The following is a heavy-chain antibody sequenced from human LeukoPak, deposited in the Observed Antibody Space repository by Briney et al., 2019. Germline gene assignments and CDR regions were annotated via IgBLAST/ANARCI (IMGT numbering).Heavy chain of an antibody. CDR1: GGTFSSSA. CDR2: IIPIFGTA. D-gene: IGHD2-2*01. CDR3: ARGSSTSLPYYYYMDV. V-gene: IGHV1-69*05. Sequence: ASVKVSCKASGGTFSSSAIIWVRQAPGQGLEWMGGIIPIFGTANYAQKFQGRVTITTDESTSTAYMELSSLRSEDTAVYYCARGSSTSLPYYYYMDVWGKGTTVTVSS. J-gene: IGHJ6*03.